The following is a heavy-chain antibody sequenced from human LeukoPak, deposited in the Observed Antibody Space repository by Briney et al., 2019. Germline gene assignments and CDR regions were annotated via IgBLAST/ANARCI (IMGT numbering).Heavy chain of an antibody. CDR3: AGDVNPIGGVVIGYYYGMDV. CDR2: ISAYNGNT. Sequence: ASVKVSCKASGYTFTSYGISWVRQAPGQGLEWMGWISAYNGNTNYAQKLQGRVTMTTDTSTSTAYMELRSLRSDDTAVYYCAGDVNPIGGVVIGYYYGMDVWGQGTTVTVSS. CDR1: GYTFTSYG. D-gene: IGHD3-3*01. V-gene: IGHV1-18*01. J-gene: IGHJ6*02.